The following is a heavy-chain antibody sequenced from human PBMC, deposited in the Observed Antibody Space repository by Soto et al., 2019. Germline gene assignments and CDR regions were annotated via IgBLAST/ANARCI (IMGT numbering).Heavy chain of an antibody. D-gene: IGHD6-13*01. J-gene: IGHJ4*02. CDR1: GGSFSGYY. V-gene: IGHV4-34*01. CDR3: ARVRGTAGKRYFDY. Sequence: SETLSLTCAVYGGSFSGYYWSWIRQPPGKGLEWIGEINHSGSTNYNPSLKSRVTISVDTSKNQFSLKLSSVTPADTAVYYCARVRGTAGKRYFDYWGPGTLVTVSS. CDR2: INHSGST.